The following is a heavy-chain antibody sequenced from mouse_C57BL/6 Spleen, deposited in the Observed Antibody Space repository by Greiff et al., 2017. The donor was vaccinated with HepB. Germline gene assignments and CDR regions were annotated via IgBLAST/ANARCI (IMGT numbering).Heavy chain of an antibody. CDR1: GFSLTSYA. Sequence: QVQLQQSGPGLVAPSQSLSITCTVSGFSLTSYAISWVRQPPGKGLEWLGVIWTGGGTNYNSALKSRLSISKDNSKSQVFLKMNSLQTDDTARYYCARRGDYDYDERDYYAMDYWGQGTSVTVSS. CDR2: IWTGGGT. D-gene: IGHD2-4*01. J-gene: IGHJ4*01. CDR3: ARRGDYDYDERDYYAMDY. V-gene: IGHV2-9-1*01.